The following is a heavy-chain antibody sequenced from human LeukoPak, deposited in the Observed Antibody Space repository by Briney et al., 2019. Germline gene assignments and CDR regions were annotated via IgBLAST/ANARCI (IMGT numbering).Heavy chain of an antibody. CDR3: AKGPGSGRAFDY. V-gene: IGHV3-30*18. CDR1: GFTFSNYD. J-gene: IGHJ4*02. CDR2: ISYDGTNK. D-gene: IGHD3-10*01. Sequence: HPGRSLRLSCAASGFTFSNYDKHRVRQAPGKGLEWVAVISYDGTNKYYADSVKGRFTISRDNSKNTLYLQMNSLKADDTAVYYCAKGPGSGRAFDYWGQGTLVTVSS.